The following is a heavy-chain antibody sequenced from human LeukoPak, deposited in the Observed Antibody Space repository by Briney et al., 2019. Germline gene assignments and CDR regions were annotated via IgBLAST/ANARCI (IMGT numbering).Heavy chain of an antibody. J-gene: IGHJ4*02. CDR2: ISCRGDNI. D-gene: IGHD6-19*01. V-gene: IGHV3-21*03. CDR3: SRDSALAAFNY. CDR1: GVTSIGNN. Sequence: AESLSLTCAISGVTSIGNNRSWIRQAPGKGMKWVSTISCRGDNIYYADSIKGRFTTSRDNAKSSLYLQMTSLRADDTAMYYCSRDSALAAFNYWGQGTLVTVSS.